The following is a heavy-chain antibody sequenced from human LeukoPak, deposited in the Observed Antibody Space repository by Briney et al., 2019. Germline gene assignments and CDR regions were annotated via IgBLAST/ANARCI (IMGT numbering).Heavy chain of an antibody. D-gene: IGHD3-10*01. CDR1: DDSFSGYY. Sequence: PSETLSLTCAVYDDSFSGYYCSWIRQPPRKGLEWIGEIDHSGSTNYNPSLQSRVTISVDTSKSQFSLKVSSVSAADTAVYYCARGNRPYGEHEAFDIWGHGTTVTVSP. CDR2: IDHSGST. CDR3: ARGNRPYGEHEAFDI. V-gene: IGHV4-34*01. J-gene: IGHJ3*02.